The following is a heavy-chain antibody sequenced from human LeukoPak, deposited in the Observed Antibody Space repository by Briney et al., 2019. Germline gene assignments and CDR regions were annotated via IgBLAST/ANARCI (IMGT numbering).Heavy chain of an antibody. J-gene: IGHJ5*02. CDR2: IYTSGST. CDR1: GGSISSGSYY. Sequence: TSETLSLTCTVSGGSISSGSYYWSWIRQPAGKGLEWIGRIYTSGSTNYNPSLKSRVTISVDTSKNQFSLELSSVTAADTAVYYCARDRVGDYVWGSYRRNWFDPWGQGTLVTVSS. V-gene: IGHV4-61*02. CDR3: ARDRVGDYVWGSYRRNWFDP. D-gene: IGHD3-16*02.